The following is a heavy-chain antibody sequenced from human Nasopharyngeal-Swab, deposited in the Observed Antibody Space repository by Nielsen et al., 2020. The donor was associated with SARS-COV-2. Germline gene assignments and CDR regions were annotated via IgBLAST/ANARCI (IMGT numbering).Heavy chain of an antibody. J-gene: IGHJ6*02. V-gene: IGHV3-33*01. CDR2: IWYDGSNK. Sequence: WIRQPPGKGLEWVAVIWYDGSNKYYADSVKGRFTISRDNSKNTLYLQMNSLRAEDTAVYYCARDDVAARDYDYYYGMDVWGQGNTVTVSS. D-gene: IGHD6-6*01. CDR3: ARDDVAARDYDYYYGMDV.